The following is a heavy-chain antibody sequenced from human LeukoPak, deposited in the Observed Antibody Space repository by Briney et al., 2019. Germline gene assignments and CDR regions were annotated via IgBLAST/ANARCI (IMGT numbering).Heavy chain of an antibody. J-gene: IGHJ4*02. CDR2: IYYSGGT. CDR3: ARHGYGSGIRIIDY. Sequence: SETLSLTCTVSGGSISSSSYYWGWIRQPPGKGLEGIGRIYYSGGTYYRPSLKSRVTISVDTSKNQFSLKLSSVTAADTAVYYCARHGYGSGIRIIDYWGQGTLVTVSS. D-gene: IGHD3-10*01. CDR1: GGSISSSSYY. V-gene: IGHV4-39*01.